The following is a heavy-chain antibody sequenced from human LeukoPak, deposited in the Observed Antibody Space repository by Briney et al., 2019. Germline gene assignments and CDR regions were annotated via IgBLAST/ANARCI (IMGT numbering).Heavy chain of an antibody. J-gene: IGHJ3*02. V-gene: IGHV1-18*01. D-gene: IGHD3-9*01. CDR3: ARGYYDILTGSYWGAFDI. CDR2: ISAYNGNT. CDR1: GYTFTSYG. Sequence: ASAKVSCKASGYTFTSYGISWVRQAPGQGLEWMGWISAYNGNTNYAQKLQGRVTMTTDTSTSTAYMELRSLRSDDTAVYYCARGYYDILTGSYWGAFDIWGQETMVTVSS.